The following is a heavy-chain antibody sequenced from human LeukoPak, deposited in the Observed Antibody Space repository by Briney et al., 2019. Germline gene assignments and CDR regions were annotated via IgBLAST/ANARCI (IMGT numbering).Heavy chain of an antibody. D-gene: IGHD2-2*01. CDR3: ARDLTYCSSTSCYFSLRAFDI. Sequence: ASVKVSCKASGYTFTSYYMHWVRQAPGQGLEWMGIINPSGGSTSYAQKFQGRVTMTRDMSTSTDYMELSSLRSEDTAVYYCARDLTYCSSTSCYFSLRAFDIWGQGTMVTVSS. J-gene: IGHJ3*02. CDR1: GYTFTSYY. V-gene: IGHV1-46*01. CDR2: INPSGGST.